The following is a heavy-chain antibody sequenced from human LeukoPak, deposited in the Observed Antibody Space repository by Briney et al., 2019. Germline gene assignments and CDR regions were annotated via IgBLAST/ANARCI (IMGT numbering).Heavy chain of an antibody. D-gene: IGHD6-13*01. Sequence: PGGSLRLSCAASGFTFSSYGMHWVRQAPGKGLEWVAVISYDGSNKYYADSVKGRFTISRDNSKNTLYLQMNSLRAEDTAVYYCARGGWRSWRLFDYWGQGTLVTVSS. CDR1: GFTFSSYG. V-gene: IGHV3-30*19. CDR3: ARGGWRSWRLFDY. CDR2: ISYDGSNK. J-gene: IGHJ4*02.